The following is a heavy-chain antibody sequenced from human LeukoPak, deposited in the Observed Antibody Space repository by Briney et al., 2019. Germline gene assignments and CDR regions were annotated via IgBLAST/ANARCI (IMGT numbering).Heavy chain of an antibody. V-gene: IGHV4-61*02. CDR3: ARVPYYYGSGSFSY. Sequence: PSQTLSLTCTVTGGSISSGSYYWSWIRQPAGKGLEWIGRIYTSGSTNYNPSLKSRVTISIDTSQNHFSLKVTSVTAADTAVYYCARVPYYYGSGSFSYWGQGTLVTVSS. D-gene: IGHD3-10*01. J-gene: IGHJ4*02. CDR2: IYTSGST. CDR1: GGSISSGSYY.